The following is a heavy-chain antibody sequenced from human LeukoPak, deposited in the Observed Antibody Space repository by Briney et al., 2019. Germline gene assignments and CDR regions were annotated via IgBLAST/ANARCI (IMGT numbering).Heavy chain of an antibody. CDR3: ATAVDCGGHWGYRFDY. CDR1: GITFSRAW. Sequence: KPGGSLRLSCEASGITFSRAWMTWVRQAPGKGLEWLGRIKGKIDGGTIDYAAPVKGRFTISRDDLKSTLNLQMNSLKTEDTAVYYCATAVDCGGHWGYRFDYWGQGTLVTVSS. V-gene: IGHV3-15*01. J-gene: IGHJ4*02. D-gene: IGHD4-23*01. CDR2: IKGKIDGGTI.